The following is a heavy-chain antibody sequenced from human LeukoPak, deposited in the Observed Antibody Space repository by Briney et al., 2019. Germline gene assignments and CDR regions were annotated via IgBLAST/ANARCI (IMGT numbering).Heavy chain of an antibody. CDR2: IYYSGSS. Sequence: SETLSLTCTVSGGSISSYYWSWIRQPPGKGLEWIGFIYYSGSSYYNPSLKSRVTISVDTSKNQFSLKLSSVTAADTAVYYCARGGIAARPDYWGQGTLVTVSS. V-gene: IGHV4-59*01. CDR3: ARGGIAARPDY. D-gene: IGHD6-6*01. CDR1: GGSISSYY. J-gene: IGHJ4*02.